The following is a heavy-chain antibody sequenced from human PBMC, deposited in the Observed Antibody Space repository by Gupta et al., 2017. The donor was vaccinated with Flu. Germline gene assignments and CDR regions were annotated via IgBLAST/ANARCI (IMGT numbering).Heavy chain of an antibody. Sequence: RQATGQGLEWMGWMNPNSGNTGYAQKFQGRVTMTRNTSISTAYMELSSLRSEDTAVYYCARGRHSHLGFGDYWGQGTLVTVSS. CDR3: ARGRHSHLGFGDY. CDR2: MNPNSGNT. J-gene: IGHJ4*02. D-gene: IGHD3-10*01. V-gene: IGHV1-8*01.